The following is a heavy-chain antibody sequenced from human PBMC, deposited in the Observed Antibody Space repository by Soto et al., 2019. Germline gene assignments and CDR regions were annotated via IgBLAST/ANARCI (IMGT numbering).Heavy chain of an antibody. CDR3: AKGGSLYSRHSNWATYYFDY. V-gene: IGHV3-30*18. CDR1: GFTFSSYG. CDR2: ISYDGSNK. Sequence: QVQLVESGGGVVQPGRSLRLYCAASGFTFSSYGMHWVRQAPGKGLEWVAVISYDGSNKYYADSVKGRFTISRDNSKNTLYLQMNSLRAEDTAVYYCAKGGSLYSRHSNWATYYFDYWGQGTLVTVSS. J-gene: IGHJ4*02. D-gene: IGHD6-13*01.